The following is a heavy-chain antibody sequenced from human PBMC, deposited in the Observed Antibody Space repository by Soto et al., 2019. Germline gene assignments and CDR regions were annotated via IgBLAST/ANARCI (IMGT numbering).Heavy chain of an antibody. CDR1: GGSISTYY. D-gene: IGHD2-2*01. J-gene: IGHJ6*02. CDR2: IDYSGRT. CDR3: ARDHRYCSSTSCPGGLDV. Sequence: XATLSLTCTVSGGSISTYYWSWIRQPPGKGLEWIGYIDYSGRTNYSPSLKSRVTISIDTSQKQFSLKLSSVTATDTAVYYCARDHRYCSSTSCPGGLDVWGQGTTVTVSS. V-gene: IGHV4-59*01.